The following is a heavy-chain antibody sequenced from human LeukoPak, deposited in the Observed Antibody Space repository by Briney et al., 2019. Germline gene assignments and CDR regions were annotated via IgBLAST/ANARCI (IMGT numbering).Heavy chain of an antibody. CDR3: ASKGVRYYDSSGYYGGSAFDI. CDR2: NIPILGIA. V-gene: IGHV1-69*02. Sequence: SVKVSCKASGGTFSSYTISWVRQAPGQGLEWMGRNIPILGIANYAQKFQGRVTITADKSTSTAYMELSSLRSEDTAVYYCASKGVRYYDSSGYYGGSAFDIWGQGTMVTVSS. D-gene: IGHD3-22*01. CDR1: GGTFSSYT. J-gene: IGHJ3*02.